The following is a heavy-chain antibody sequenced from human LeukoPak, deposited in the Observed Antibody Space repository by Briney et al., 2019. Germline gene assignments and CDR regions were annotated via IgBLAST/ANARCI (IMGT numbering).Heavy chain of an antibody. J-gene: IGHJ6*03. CDR3: ARQPIVVVPAEGYYYYMDV. CDR2: IYYSGST. Sequence: SETLSLTCTVSGVSISSYYWSWIRQPPGKGLEWIGYIYYSGSTNYNPSLKSRVTISVDTSKNQFSLKLSSVTAADTAVYYCARQPIVVVPAEGYYYYMDVWGKGTTVTVSS. D-gene: IGHD2-2*01. V-gene: IGHV4-59*01. CDR1: GVSISSYY.